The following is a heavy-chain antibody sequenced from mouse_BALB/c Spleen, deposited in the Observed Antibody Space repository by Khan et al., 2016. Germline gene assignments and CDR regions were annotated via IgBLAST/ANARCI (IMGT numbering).Heavy chain of an antibody. CDR2: IGYSVRT. V-gene: IGHV3-2*02. CDR3: ARWVRGSVDD. J-gene: IGHJ4*01. CDR1: GYSITSDYA. Sequence: VQLKESGPGLVKPSQSLSLTCTVTGYSITSDYAWSWIRQFPGAKLEWMGYIGYSVRTNYTPSLKSRISITRDTSRNQFFLQLNSVTTADTATYYCARWVRGSVDDWSQGTSVTVST.